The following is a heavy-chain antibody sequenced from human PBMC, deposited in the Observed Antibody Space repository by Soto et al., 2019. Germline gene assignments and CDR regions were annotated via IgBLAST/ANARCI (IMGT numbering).Heavy chain of an antibody. J-gene: IGHJ4*02. V-gene: IGHV4-31*03. D-gene: IGHD2-8*01. CDR2: ITYSGNT. CDR3: VRGGSCTNGVCSVFDY. CDR1: CGSVISVGYY. Sequence: SETLSLTCTFSCGSVISVGYYWSWIRQHPGKGLEWIGYITYSGNTYYNPSLESRVTMSADTSKNQFSLKLSSVTAADTAVYFCVRGGSCTNGVCSVFDYWGQGTLVTVSS.